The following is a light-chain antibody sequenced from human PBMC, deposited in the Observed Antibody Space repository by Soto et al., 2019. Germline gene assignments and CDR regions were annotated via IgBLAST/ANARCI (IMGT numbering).Light chain of an antibody. V-gene: IGLV4-69*01. Sequence: QAVVTQSPSASASLGASVKLTCTLSSGHSSYAIAWHQQQPEKGPRYLMKLNSDGSHSKGDGIPDRFSGSISGAERYLTISSLQSEDEADYYCQTWGTGIWVFGGGTKLTVL. CDR2: LNSDGSH. J-gene: IGLJ3*02. CDR3: QTWGTGIWV. CDR1: SGHSSYA.